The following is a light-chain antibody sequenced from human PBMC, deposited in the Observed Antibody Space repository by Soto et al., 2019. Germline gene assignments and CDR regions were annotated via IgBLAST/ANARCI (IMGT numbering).Light chain of an antibody. J-gene: IGKJ1*01. CDR3: QQYNNWPRT. Sequence: EIVMTQSPVTLSVSPGERATLSCRASQSVSSNLAWYQQKPGQAPRLLIYGPSTRATGIPARFSGSGSGTEFTLTISSLQSEDFAIYYCQQYNNWPRTFGQGTKVEIK. CDR1: QSVSSN. CDR2: GPS. V-gene: IGKV3-15*01.